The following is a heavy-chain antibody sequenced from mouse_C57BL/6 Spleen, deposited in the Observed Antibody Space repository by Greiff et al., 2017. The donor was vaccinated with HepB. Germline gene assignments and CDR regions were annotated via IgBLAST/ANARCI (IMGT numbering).Heavy chain of an antibody. J-gene: IGHJ1*03. D-gene: IGHD2-1*01. V-gene: IGHV1-69*01. CDR3: ARIYYGNYWYFDV. Sequence: QVQLQQSGAELVMPGASVKLSCKASGYTFTSYWMHWVKQRPGQGLEWIGEIDPSDSYTNYNQKFKGKSTLTVDKSSSTAYMQLSSLTSEDSAVYYCARIYYGNYWYFDVWGTGTTVTVSS. CDR1: GYTFTSYW. CDR2: IDPSDSYT.